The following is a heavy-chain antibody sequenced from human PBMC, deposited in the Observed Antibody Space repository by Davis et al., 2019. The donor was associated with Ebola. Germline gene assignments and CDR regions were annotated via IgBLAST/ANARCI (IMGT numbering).Heavy chain of an antibody. CDR1: GYTFTGYY. CDR3: ARGGIVGAIYYYYMDV. V-gene: IGHV1-2*02. Sequence: ASVKVSCKASGYTFTGYYMHWVRQAPGQGLEWMGWINPNSGGTNYAQKFQGRVTMTRDTSISTAYMELSRLRSDDTAVYYCARGGIVGAIYYYYMDVWGKGTTVTVSS. D-gene: IGHD1-26*01. J-gene: IGHJ6*03. CDR2: INPNSGGT.